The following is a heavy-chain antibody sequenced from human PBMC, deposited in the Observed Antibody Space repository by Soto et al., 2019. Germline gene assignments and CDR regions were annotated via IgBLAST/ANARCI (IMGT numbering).Heavy chain of an antibody. Sequence: QVQLQESGPGLVKPSQTLSLTCTVSGGSISSGGYYWSWIRQHPGKGLGWIGYIYYSGSTYYNPSLKSRVTISVDTSKNQFSLKLSSVTAADTAVYYCARDTITMVRGAPYYYYGMDVWGQGTTVTVSS. CDR2: IYYSGST. CDR3: ARDTITMVRGAPYYYYGMDV. V-gene: IGHV4-31*03. D-gene: IGHD3-10*01. CDR1: GGSISSGGYY. J-gene: IGHJ6*02.